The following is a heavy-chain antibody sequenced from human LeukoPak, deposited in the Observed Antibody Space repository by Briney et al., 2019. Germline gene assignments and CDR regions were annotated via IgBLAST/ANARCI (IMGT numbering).Heavy chain of an antibody. J-gene: IGHJ4*02. CDR3: ARDRRYGYYFDY. V-gene: IGHV3-48*04. CDR1: GFTFSRYT. CDR2: ISGSSTTI. Sequence: GGSLRLSCAASGFTFSRYTMNWVRQAPGKGPEWISYISGSSTTIQYADSVKGRFTISRDNAKNSLYLQMNSLRAEDTAVYYCARDRRYGYYFDYWGQGILVTVSS. D-gene: IGHD5-18*01.